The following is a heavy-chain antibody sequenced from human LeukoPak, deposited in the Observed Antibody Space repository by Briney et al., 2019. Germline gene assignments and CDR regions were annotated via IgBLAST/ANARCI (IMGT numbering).Heavy chain of an antibody. D-gene: IGHD6-19*01. V-gene: IGHV3-49*04. CDR1: GFIFGDHA. Sequence: PGRSLRLSRTGFGFIFGDHAMSWVRQAPGKGLEWVGFIRSKAYGATTEYAASVKGRFTISRDDSKGIAYLQMNSLEIEDTAVYYCARGPILLWLHNGMDVWGQGTRSPSP. CDR2: IRSKAYGATT. J-gene: IGHJ6*02. CDR3: ARGPILLWLHNGMDV.